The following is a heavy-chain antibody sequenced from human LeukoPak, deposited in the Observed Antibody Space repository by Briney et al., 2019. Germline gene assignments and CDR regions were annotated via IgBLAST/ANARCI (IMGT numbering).Heavy chain of an antibody. D-gene: IGHD6-19*01. V-gene: IGHV3-7*03. CDR1: GFTFSSYW. CDR3: ATLIAVAGRRVSDY. CDR2: IKQDGSEK. Sequence: GGSLRLSCAASGFTFSSYWMSWVRQAPGKGLEWVANIKQDGSEKYYVDSVKGRFTISRDNSKNTLYLQMNSLRAEDTAIYYCATLIAVAGRRVSDYWGQGTLVTVSS. J-gene: IGHJ4*02.